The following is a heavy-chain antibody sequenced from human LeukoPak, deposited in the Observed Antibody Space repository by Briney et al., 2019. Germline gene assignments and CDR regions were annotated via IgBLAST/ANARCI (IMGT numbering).Heavy chain of an antibody. CDR3: ARDGQPLWFGELFLNYYFDY. V-gene: IGHV3-30*01. CDR2: ISYDGSNK. D-gene: IGHD3-10*01. CDR1: GFTFSLYA. Sequence: GRSLRLSCAASGFTFSLYAMHWVRQAPGKGLEWVAVISYDGSNKYYADSVKGRFTISRDNSKNTLYLQMNSLRAEDTAVYYCARDGQPLWFGELFLNYYFDYWGQGTLVTVSS. J-gene: IGHJ4*02.